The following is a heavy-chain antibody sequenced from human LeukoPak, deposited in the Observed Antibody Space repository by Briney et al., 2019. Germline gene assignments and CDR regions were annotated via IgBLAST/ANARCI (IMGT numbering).Heavy chain of an antibody. Sequence: SVKVSCKASGGTFSSYAISWVRQAPGQGLEWMGRIIPILGIANYAQKFQGRVTITADKSTSTAYMELSSLRSEDTAVYYCARDSFEGDNDYGDYEGYGMDVWGQGTTVTVSS. CDR1: GGTFSSYA. J-gene: IGHJ6*02. V-gene: IGHV1-69*04. CDR2: IIPILGIA. CDR3: ARDSFEGDNDYGDYEGYGMDV. D-gene: IGHD4-17*01.